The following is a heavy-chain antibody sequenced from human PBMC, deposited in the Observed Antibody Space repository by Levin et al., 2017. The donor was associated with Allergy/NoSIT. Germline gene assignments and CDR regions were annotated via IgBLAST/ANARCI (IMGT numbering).Heavy chain of an antibody. D-gene: IGHD2-15*01. CDR1: GYTFTDYW. CDR3: ARHGPWVALGRYDT. V-gene: IGHV5-51*01. CDR2: VNPADSDT. J-gene: IGHJ5*02. Sequence: GESLKISCMPSGYTFTDYWIGWVRQLPGKGLEWVGIVNPADSDTRYSPSFEGHVTISADKSINTAYLQWDTLRASDTATYYCARHGPWVALGRYDTWGRGTLVTVSS.